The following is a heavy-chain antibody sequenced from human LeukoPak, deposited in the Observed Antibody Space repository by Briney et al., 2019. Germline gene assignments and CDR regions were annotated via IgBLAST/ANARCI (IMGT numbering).Heavy chain of an antibody. CDR2: ISAYNGNT. D-gene: IGHD3-3*01. Sequence: ASVKVSCTASGYTFTSYGISWVRQAPGQGLEWMGWISAYNGNTNYAQKLQGRVTMTTDTSTSTAYMELRSLRSDDTAVYYCARDRGWSGYSTYFDYWGQGTLVTVSS. CDR3: ARDRGWSGYSTYFDY. J-gene: IGHJ4*02. CDR1: GYTFTSYG. V-gene: IGHV1-18*01.